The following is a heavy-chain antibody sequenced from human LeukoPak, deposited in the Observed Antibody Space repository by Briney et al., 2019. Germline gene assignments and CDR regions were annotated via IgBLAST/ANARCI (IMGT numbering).Heavy chain of an antibody. V-gene: IGHV1-2*02. CDR1: GYTFTGYY. D-gene: IGHD3-3*01. CDR2: INPNSGGT. CDR3: ARVRITIFGVDPIDY. Sequence: ASVKVSCRASGYTFTGYYMHWVRQAPGQGLEWMGWINPNSGGTNYAQKFQGRVTMTRDTSISTAYMELSRLRSDDTAVYYCARVRITIFGVDPIDYWGQGTLVTVSS. J-gene: IGHJ4*02.